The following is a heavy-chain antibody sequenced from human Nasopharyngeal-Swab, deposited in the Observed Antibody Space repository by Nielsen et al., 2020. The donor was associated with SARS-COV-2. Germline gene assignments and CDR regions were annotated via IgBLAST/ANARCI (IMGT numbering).Heavy chain of an antibody. V-gene: IGHV3-72*01. J-gene: IGHJ6*02. CDR2: TRNKANSYTT. CDR1: GFTFSDHY. CDR3: ARESKGYYYGMDV. Sequence: GSLRLSCAASGFTFSDHYMDWVRQAPGKGLEWVGRTRNKANSYTTEYAASVKGRFTISRDDSKNSLYLQMNSLKTEDTAVYYCARESKGYYYGMDVWGQGTTVTVSS.